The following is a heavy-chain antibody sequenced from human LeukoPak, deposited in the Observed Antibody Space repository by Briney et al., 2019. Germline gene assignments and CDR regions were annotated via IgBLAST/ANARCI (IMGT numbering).Heavy chain of an antibody. CDR2: INYSGST. J-gene: IGHJ4*02. D-gene: IGHD2-8*02. CDR3: ARTLLGRLFDY. CDR1: GGSINSYY. Sequence: SETLSLTCTVSGGSINSYYWSWIRQPPGKGLEWIGYINYSGSTNYNLSLKSRVTISLDTSKNQFSLKLNSVTAADTAVYYCARTLLGRLFDYWGQGALVTVSS. V-gene: IGHV4-59*08.